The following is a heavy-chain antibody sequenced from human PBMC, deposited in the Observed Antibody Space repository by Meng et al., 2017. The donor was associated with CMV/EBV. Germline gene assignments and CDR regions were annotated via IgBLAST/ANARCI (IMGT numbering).Heavy chain of an antibody. CDR1: GGTFSSYA. V-gene: IGHV1-18*01. CDR3: ARDRRDYYYYGMDV. CDR2: ISAYNGNT. Sequence: ASVKVSCKASGGTFSSYAISWVRQAPGQGLEWMGWISAYNGNTNYAQKLQGRVTMTTDTSTSTAYMELRSLRSDDTAVYYCARDRRDYYYYGMDVWGQGTTVTVSS. J-gene: IGHJ6*02.